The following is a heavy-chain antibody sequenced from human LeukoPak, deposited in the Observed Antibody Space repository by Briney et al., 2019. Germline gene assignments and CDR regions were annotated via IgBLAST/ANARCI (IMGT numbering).Heavy chain of an antibody. D-gene: IGHD6-19*01. CDR3: AKDLECGWYQGYYYYGMDV. Sequence: PGGSLRLSCAASGFTFSSYGMHWVRQAPGKGLGWVAVISYDGSNKYYADSVKGRFTISRDNSKNTLYLQMNSLRAEDTAVYYCAKDLECGWYQGYYYYGMDVWGQGTTVTVSS. CDR1: GFTFSSYG. J-gene: IGHJ6*02. V-gene: IGHV3-30*18. CDR2: ISYDGSNK.